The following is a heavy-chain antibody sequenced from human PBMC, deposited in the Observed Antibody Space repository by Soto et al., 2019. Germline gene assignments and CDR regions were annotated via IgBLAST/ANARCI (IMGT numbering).Heavy chain of an antibody. D-gene: IGHD1-7*01. CDR2: ITINGNT. Sequence: SETLSLTCMVSGAYISDFSWSWIRQPAGKGLEWIGRITINGNTQKNPSFKSRVTMSIGTSRNHFSLNLQSATAADTALYYCARETGENWTYEAHWDPGTLVTVSS. V-gene: IGHV4-4*07. CDR3: ARETGENWTYEAH. J-gene: IGHJ1*01. CDR1: GAYISDFS.